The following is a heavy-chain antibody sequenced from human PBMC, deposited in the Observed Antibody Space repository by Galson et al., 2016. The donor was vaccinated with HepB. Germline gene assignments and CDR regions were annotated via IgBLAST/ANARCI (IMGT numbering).Heavy chain of an antibody. CDR3: TSSNHGGYYYYAMDV. J-gene: IGHJ6*02. CDR1: GGSFSTYA. CDR2: IIPIFGTA. V-gene: IGHV1-69*13. Sequence: SVKVSCKASGGSFSTYAISWVRQAPGQGLEWMGGIIPIFGTANYAQKFQGRVTITADGSTNTAYMELSSLTSEDTAVYYCTSSNHGGYYYYAMDVWGQGTTVTVSS. D-gene: IGHD4-11*01.